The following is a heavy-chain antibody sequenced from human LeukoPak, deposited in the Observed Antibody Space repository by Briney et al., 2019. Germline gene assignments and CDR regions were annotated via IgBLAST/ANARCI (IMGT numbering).Heavy chain of an antibody. CDR1: GFTLSSYA. J-gene: IGHJ4*02. CDR2: IASGGST. Sequence: PGGSLRLSCAASGFTLSSYAMTWVRQAPGKGLEWVSAIASGGSTYYADSVKGRFTISRDNSKNKLYLQMNSLRVEDTAVYYCTRGSSRTGYNCWGQGVLVTVSS. V-gene: IGHV3-23*01. CDR3: TRGSSRTGYNC. D-gene: IGHD3/OR15-3a*01.